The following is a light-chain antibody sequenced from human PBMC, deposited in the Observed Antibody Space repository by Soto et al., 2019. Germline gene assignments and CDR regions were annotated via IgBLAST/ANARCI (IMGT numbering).Light chain of an antibody. V-gene: IGKV3-15*01. CDR3: HQYNNWPPWT. J-gene: IGKJ1*01. CDR2: GAS. Sequence: EVVMTQSPATLSVSPGERATLSCRASQSVSSNLAWYQQKPGQAPRLLISGASTRATGIPARFSGSGSGTEFTLTISSLQSEDFAVYYCHQYNNWPPWTFGQGTKLEIK. CDR1: QSVSSN.